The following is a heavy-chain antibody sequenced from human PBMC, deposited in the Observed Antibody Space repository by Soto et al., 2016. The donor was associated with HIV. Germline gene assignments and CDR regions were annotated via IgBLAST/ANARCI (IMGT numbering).Heavy chain of an antibody. Sequence: EVQLVESGGGLVQPGGSLRLSCAAAKFTVSSNYMTWVRQAPGKGLEWVSLIYSGGRTYYADSVRGRFTISRDSSKEHTVIFKMNSLRAEDTAVYYCATDAGYSSGWGFDYWGQGTLVSVSS. V-gene: IGHV3-66*01. CDR3: ATDAGYSSGWGFDY. CDR2: IYSGGRT. D-gene: IGHD6-19*01. J-gene: IGHJ4*02. CDR1: KFTVSSNY.